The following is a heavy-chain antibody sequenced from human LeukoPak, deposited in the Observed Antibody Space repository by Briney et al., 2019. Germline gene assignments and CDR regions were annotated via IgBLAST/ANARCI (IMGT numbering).Heavy chain of an antibody. J-gene: IGHJ2*01. V-gene: IGHV4-59*08. CDR2: IYYSGST. Sequence: SETLSLTCAVYGGSFSGYYWSWIRQPPGKGLEWIGYIYYSGSTNYNPSLKSRVTISVDTSKNQFSLKLSSVTAADTAVYYCARRHYDSSGYYWSWYFDLWGRGTLVTVSS. D-gene: IGHD3-22*01. CDR3: ARRHYDSSGYYWSWYFDL. CDR1: GGSFSGYY.